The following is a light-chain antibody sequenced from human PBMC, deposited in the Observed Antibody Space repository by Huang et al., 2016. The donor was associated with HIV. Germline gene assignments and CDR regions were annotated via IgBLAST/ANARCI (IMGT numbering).Light chain of an antibody. V-gene: IGKV3-20*01. CDR2: GAS. CDR1: QSVSNSY. Sequence: EIVLTQSPGTLSLSPGERATLSCRASQSVSNSYLAWYQQKLGQPPRLLSYGASSRATGIPDRFSGSGSGTDFTLTISRLEPEDFAVYYCQQYGTSPRTFGQGTKLEIK. CDR3: QQYGTSPRT. J-gene: IGKJ2*01.